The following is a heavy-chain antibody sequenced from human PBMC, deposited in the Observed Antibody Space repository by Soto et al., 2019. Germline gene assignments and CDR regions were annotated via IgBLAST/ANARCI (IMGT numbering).Heavy chain of an antibody. CDR1: GFTFSSYS. D-gene: IGHD5-18*01. CDR2: ISSSSTI. CDR3: ARDLENTAMVNFDY. Sequence: PGGSLRLSCAASGFTFSSYSMNWVRQAPGKGLEWVSYISSSSTIYYADSVKGRFTISRDNAKNSLYLQMNSLRDEDTAVYYCARDLENTAMVNFDYWGQGTLVTVSS. V-gene: IGHV3-48*02. J-gene: IGHJ4*02.